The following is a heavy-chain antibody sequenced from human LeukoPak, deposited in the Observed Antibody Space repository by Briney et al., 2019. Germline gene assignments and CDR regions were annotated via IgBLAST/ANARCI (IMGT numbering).Heavy chain of an antibody. CDR2: INWNGGST. V-gene: IGHV3-20*04. J-gene: IGHJ3*02. D-gene: IGHD3-22*01. CDR3: ARERVGYYDSSGAFDI. CDR1: GFTFEDYG. Sequence: GGSLRLSCAASGFTFEDYGMSWVRQAPGKGLEWVSGINWNGGSTGYADSVKGRFTISRDNAKNSLYLQMNSLRAEDTALYYCARERVGYYDSSGAFDIWGQGTMVTVSS.